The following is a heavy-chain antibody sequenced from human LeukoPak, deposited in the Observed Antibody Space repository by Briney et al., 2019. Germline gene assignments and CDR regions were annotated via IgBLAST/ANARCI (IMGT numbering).Heavy chain of an antibody. J-gene: IGHJ4*02. Sequence: SQTLSLTCTVSGGSISSGSYYWSWIRQPPGKGLEWIGEINHSGSTNYNPSLKSRVTISVDTSKNQFSLKLSSVTAADTAVYYCARLRRRRWLVRLGRDYWGQGTLVTVSS. D-gene: IGHD6-19*01. V-gene: IGHV4-39*07. CDR2: INHSGST. CDR1: GGSISSGSYY. CDR3: ARLRRRRWLVRLGRDY.